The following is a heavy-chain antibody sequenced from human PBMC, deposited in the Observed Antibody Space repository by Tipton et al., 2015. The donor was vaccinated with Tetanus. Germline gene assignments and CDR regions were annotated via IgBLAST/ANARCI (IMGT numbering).Heavy chain of an antibody. D-gene: IGHD2-21*02. Sequence: SLRLSCSASGFIFNNYWMSWVRQAPGKGLEWVSSISSSSRYIYYADSVKGRFTISRDNAKNSLYLQMISLRAEDTAVYSCARGMAEASNCGGDCYSDYWGQGTLVTVSSSMDVWGQGTTVTVSS. CDR3: ARGMAEASNCGGDCYSDYWGQGTLVTVSSSMDV. V-gene: IGHV3-21*01. J-gene: IGHJ6*02. CDR2: ISSSSRYI. CDR1: GFIFNNYW.